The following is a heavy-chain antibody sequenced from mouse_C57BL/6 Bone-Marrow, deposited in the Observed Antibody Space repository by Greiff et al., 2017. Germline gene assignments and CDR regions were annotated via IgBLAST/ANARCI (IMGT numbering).Heavy chain of an antibody. Sequence: QVQLQQPGAELVMPGASVKLSCKASGYTFTSYWMHWVQQRPGQGLEWLGEIDPSDSYTNYTQKFKGKSTLTVDKSSCTAYMWLSSLTSEDTAVYYCARFSDYDVEVWFAYWGQGTLVSVSA. D-gene: IGHD2-4*01. CDR2: IDPSDSYT. V-gene: IGHV1-69*01. CDR3: ARFSDYDVEVWFAY. J-gene: IGHJ3*01. CDR1: GYTFTSYW.